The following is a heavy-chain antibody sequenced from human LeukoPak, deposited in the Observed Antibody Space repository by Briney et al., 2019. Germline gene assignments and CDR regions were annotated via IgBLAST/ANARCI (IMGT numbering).Heavy chain of an antibody. Sequence: GGSLRLSCAASGFTFDSYAVSWVRQAPGKGLEWVSAVSRFGGTTYYADSVKGRFTIPRDNSKNTLYLQMNSLRAEDTAVYFCAMDRGYWGQGTLVTVSS. V-gene: IGHV3-23*01. J-gene: IGHJ4*02. CDR1: GFTFDSYA. CDR3: AMDRGY. D-gene: IGHD2-2*03. CDR2: VSRFGGTT.